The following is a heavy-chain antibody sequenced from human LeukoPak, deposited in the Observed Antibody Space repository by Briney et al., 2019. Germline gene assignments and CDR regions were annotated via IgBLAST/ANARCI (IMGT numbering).Heavy chain of an antibody. CDR2: IYGSGYT. D-gene: IGHD2-2*01. Sequence: SETLSLTCTVSGGSISGWYWSWIRQPPGKGLEWIGNIYGSGYTNYNPSLKSRVTMSIDTSKNHFSLKLSSVTAADTAVYYCAREGGGYCSSTSCYGDGAFDIWGQGTMVTVSS. CDR3: AREGGGYCSSTSCYGDGAFDI. J-gene: IGHJ3*02. CDR1: GGSISGWY. V-gene: IGHV4-4*08.